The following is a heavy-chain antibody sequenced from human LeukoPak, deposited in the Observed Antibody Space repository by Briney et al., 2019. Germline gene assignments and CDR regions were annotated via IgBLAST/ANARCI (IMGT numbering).Heavy chain of an antibody. D-gene: IGHD3-10*01. V-gene: IGHV1-69*13. J-gene: IGHJ4*02. CDR1: GYTFTGYY. CDR2: IIPIFGTT. CDR3: ARIVGIASRGYFDY. Sequence: SVKVSCKASGYTFTGYYMHWVRQAPGQGPEWMGGIIPIFGTTNYAQKFQGRVTITADESTSTAYMELSSLRSEDTAVYYCARIVGIASRGYFDYWGQGTLVTVSS.